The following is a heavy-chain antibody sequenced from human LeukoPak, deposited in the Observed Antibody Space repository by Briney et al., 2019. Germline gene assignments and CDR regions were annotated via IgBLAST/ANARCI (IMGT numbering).Heavy chain of an antibody. CDR1: GFTFGSYW. CDR3: ARDRNYSPDY. V-gene: IGHV3-74*01. J-gene: IGHJ4*02. D-gene: IGHD5-18*01. Sequence: GGSLRLSCAASGFTFGSYWMHRVRQAPGKGLVWVSRINSDGTSTSYADSVKGRFTISRDNAKNTLFLQLNSLTAEDTAVYYCARDRNYSPDYWGQGTLVTVSS. CDR2: INSDGTST.